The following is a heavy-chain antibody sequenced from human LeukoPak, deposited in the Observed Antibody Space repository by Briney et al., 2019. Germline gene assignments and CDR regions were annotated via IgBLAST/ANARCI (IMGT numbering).Heavy chain of an antibody. CDR3: ARLWTGYSDSSGYYYLDY. CDR1: DGSISSYY. D-gene: IGHD3-22*01. V-gene: IGHV4-59*12. CDR2: IYYSGST. J-gene: IGHJ4*02. Sequence: SETLSLTCTVSDGSISSYYWSWIRQPPGKGLEWIGYIYYSGSTNYNPSLKSRVTISVDNSKNQFSLKLSSVTAADTAVYYCARLWTGYSDSSGYYYLDYWGQGTLVTVSS.